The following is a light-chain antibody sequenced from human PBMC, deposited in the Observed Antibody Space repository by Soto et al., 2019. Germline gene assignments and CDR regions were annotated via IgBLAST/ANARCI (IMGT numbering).Light chain of an antibody. CDR3: SSYTSSSTLVV. CDR1: SSDVGGYNY. CDR2: DVS. J-gene: IGLJ2*01. Sequence: QSVLTQPASVSGSPGQSITISCTGTSSDVGGYNYVSWYQQHPGKAPKLMIYDVSNRPSGVSNRFSGSKSGNTASLTISGLQAEDEADYYCSSYTSSSTLVVFSGGTKLTAL. V-gene: IGLV2-14*01.